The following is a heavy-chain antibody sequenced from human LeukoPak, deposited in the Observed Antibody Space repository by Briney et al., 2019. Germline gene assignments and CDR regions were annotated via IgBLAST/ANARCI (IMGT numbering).Heavy chain of an antibody. CDR2: INPSGGST. J-gene: IGHJ4*02. CDR3: ARAHELYSSSSGPYGY. CDR1: GSTFTSYY. V-gene: IGHV1-46*01. D-gene: IGHD6-6*01. Sequence: ASVKVSCKAFGSTFTSYYMHWVPQAPGQGLKWMGIINPSGGSTRYAQKFQGRVTMTRDTSTSTVYMELSSLRSEDTAVYYCARAHELYSSSSGPYGYWGQGTLVTVSS.